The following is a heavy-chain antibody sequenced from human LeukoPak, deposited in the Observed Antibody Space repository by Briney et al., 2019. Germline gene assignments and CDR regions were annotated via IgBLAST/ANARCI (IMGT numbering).Heavy chain of an antibody. Sequence: TSETLSLTCAVYGGSFSGYYWSWIRQPPGKGLEWIGEINHSGSTNYHPSLKSRVTISVDTSKNQFSLKLSSVTAADTAVYYCARVRSYYYYYGMDVWGQGTTVTVSS. CDR1: GGSFSGYY. V-gene: IGHV4-34*01. CDR2: INHSGST. CDR3: ARVRSYYYYYGMDV. D-gene: IGHD1-14*01. J-gene: IGHJ6*02.